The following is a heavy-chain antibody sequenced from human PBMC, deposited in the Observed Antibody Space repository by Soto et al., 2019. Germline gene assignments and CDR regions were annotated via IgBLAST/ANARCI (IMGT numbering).Heavy chain of an antibody. V-gene: IGHV5-10-1*01. J-gene: IGHJ4*02. CDR2: IDPSDSYT. Sequence: GESLKISCKGSGYSFTVYWISWVRQMPGKGLEWMGRIDPSDSYTNYSPSFQGHVTISVDKSINTAYLQWSSLKASDTATYYCARISWLANELDNWGQGTPVTVSS. CDR3: ARISWLANELDN. D-gene: IGHD6-19*01. CDR1: GYSFTVYW.